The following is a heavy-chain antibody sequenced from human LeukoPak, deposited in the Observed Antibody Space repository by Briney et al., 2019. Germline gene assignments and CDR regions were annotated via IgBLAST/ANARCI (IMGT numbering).Heavy chain of an antibody. Sequence: GRSLRLSCAASGFTFSSYGMHWVRQAPGKGLEWVAVISYDGSNKYYADSVKGRFTISRDNSKNTLYLQMNSPRAEDTAVYYCAKDVDYDSSGYPDYWGQGTLATVSS. J-gene: IGHJ4*02. V-gene: IGHV3-30*18. D-gene: IGHD3-22*01. CDR2: ISYDGSNK. CDR3: AKDVDYDSSGYPDY. CDR1: GFTFSSYG.